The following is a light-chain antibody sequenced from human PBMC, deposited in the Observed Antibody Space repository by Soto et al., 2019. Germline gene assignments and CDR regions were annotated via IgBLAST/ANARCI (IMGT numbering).Light chain of an antibody. CDR1: SSDVGGYNY. J-gene: IGLJ3*02. Sequence: QSALTQPPSASGSPGQSVTISCTGASSDVGGYNYVSWYQQHPGKAPKLIIYAVSERPSGVPDRFSGSKSGNTASLTVSGLQAEDEADYYCSSYAGSNNWVFGGGIKLTVL. CDR3: SSYAGSNNWV. CDR2: AVS. V-gene: IGLV2-8*01.